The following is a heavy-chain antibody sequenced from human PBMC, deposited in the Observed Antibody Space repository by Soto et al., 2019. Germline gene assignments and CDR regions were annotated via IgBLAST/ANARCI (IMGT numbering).Heavy chain of an antibody. V-gene: IGHV1-2*02. CDR1: GYTFTGYY. CDR3: ARGSYSSSLWWQNFFGMDG. D-gene: IGHD6-6*01. J-gene: IGHJ6*04. Sequence: ASVKLSCKASGYTFTGYYMHCVRQAPGQGLEWMGWINPKSGGTNNAQKFQGRVTMTRDTSIGTAYMELSRLRSDDTAVYYCARGSYSSSLWWQNFFGMDGWGEGSSVNVSS. CDR2: INPKSGGT.